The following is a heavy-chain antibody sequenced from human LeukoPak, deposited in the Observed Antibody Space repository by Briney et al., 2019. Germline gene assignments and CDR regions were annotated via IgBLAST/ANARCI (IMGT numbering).Heavy chain of an antibody. D-gene: IGHD3-10*01. Sequence: GGSLRLSCAASGFTFSSYSMNWVRPAPGKGLEWVSSISSSSSYIYYADSVKGRFTISRDNAKNSLYLQMNSLRAEDTAVYYCARDGLVWFGELYYFDYWGQGTLVTVSS. J-gene: IGHJ4*02. V-gene: IGHV3-21*01. CDR2: ISSSSSYI. CDR3: ARDGLVWFGELYYFDY. CDR1: GFTFSSYS.